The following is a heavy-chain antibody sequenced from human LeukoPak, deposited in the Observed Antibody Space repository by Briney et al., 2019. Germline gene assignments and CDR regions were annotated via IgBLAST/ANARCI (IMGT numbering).Heavy chain of an antibody. CDR1: GGTFSSYA. V-gene: IGHV1-69*13. CDR3: ARAALLDGYGDYFADFDY. Sequence: ASVKVSCKASGGTFSSYAISWVRQAPGQGLEWMGGIIPIFGTANYAQKFQGRVTITADESTSTAYMELSSLRSEDTAVYYCARAALLDGYGDYFADFDYWGQGTLVTVSS. CDR2: IIPIFGTA. J-gene: IGHJ4*02. D-gene: IGHD4-17*01.